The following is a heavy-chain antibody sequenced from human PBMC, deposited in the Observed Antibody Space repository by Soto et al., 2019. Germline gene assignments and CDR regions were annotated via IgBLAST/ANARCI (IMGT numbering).Heavy chain of an antibody. CDR2: ISSSSSYI. CDR1: GLYSRSYS. CDR3: ARDQSXYDFWSGYSHDAFDI. J-gene: IGHJ3*02. V-gene: IGHV3-21*01. Sequence: PGGSLRLSCAASGLYSRSYSMNWVRQAPGKGLEWVSSISSSSSYIYYADSVKGRFTISRDNAKNSLYLQMNSLRAEDTAVYYCARDQSXYDFWSGYSHDAFDIWGQGTMVTVSS. D-gene: IGHD3-3*01.